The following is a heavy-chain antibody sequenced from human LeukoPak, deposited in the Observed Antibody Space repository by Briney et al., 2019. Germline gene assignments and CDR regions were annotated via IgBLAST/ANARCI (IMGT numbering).Heavy chain of an antibody. D-gene: IGHD1-14*01. CDR1: GGSIRSSY. CDR2: IYTSGST. CDR3: ATKTGGGAFDI. J-gene: IGHJ3*02. V-gene: IGHV4-4*07. Sequence: SETLSLTCTVSGGSIRSSYWTWIRQPAGKGLEWIGTIYTSGSTNYNPSLKSRVTVSVDTSKNQFSLNLTSVTAADTAVYYCATKTGGGAFDIWGQGTMVTVSS.